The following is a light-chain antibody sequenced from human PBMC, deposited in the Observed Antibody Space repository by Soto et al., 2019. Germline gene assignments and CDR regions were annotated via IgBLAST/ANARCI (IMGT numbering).Light chain of an antibody. V-gene: IGKV1-33*01. Sequence: DIQMTQSPSSLSASVGDRVTITCQASQDIANYLNWYQQKPGKPPNLLIYDASNLETGVPSRFSGTGSGTDLTFTISSLHPDAIATYYWQQYDTLRVTFGPGPKVDIK. CDR1: QDIANY. J-gene: IGKJ3*01. CDR3: QQYDTLRVT. CDR2: DAS.